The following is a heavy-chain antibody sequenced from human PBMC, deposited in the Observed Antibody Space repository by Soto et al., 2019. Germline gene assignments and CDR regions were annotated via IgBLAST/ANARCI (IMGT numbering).Heavy chain of an antibody. CDR2: IYHSGST. Sequence: SETLSLTCAVSGGSISSGGYSWSWIRQPPGKGLEWIGYIYHSGSTYYNPSLKSRVTISVDRSKNQFSLKLSSVTAADTAVYYCATLTKYDILTGFYPCWGQGTLVTVSS. CDR3: ATLTKYDILTGFYPC. J-gene: IGHJ4*02. D-gene: IGHD3-9*01. V-gene: IGHV4-30-2*01. CDR1: GGSISSGGYS.